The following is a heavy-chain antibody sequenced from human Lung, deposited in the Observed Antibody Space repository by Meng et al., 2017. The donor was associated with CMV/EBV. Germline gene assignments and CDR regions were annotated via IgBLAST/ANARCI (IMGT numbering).Heavy chain of an antibody. CDR1: GFTFDDYT. CDR3: AKAGHVDTSSGMDV. D-gene: IGHD5-18*01. CDR2: ISWDGGST. V-gene: IGHV3-43*01. J-gene: IGHJ6*02. Sequence: LXCAASGFTFDDYTMHWVRQAPGKGLEWVSLISWDGGSTYYADSVKGRFTISRDNSKNSLYLQMNSLRTEDTALYYCAKAGHVDTSSGMDVWGQGXTVTVSS.